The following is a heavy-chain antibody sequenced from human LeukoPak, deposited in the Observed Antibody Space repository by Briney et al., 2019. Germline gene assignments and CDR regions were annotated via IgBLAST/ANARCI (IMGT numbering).Heavy chain of an antibody. D-gene: IGHD1-26*01. CDR2: INHSGST. CDR3: ARASYYDQYLMYYMDV. Sequence: PSETLSLTCAVYGGSFSGYYWSWIRQPPGKGLEWIGEINHSGSTNYNPSLKSRVTISVDTSKNQFSLKLSSVTAADTAVYYCARASYYDQYLMYYMDVWGQGTMVTVSS. CDR1: GGSFSGYY. J-gene: IGHJ3*01. V-gene: IGHV4-34*01.